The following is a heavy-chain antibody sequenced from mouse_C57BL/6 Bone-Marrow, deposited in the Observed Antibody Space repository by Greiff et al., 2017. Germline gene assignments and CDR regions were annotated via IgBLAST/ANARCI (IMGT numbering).Heavy chain of an antibody. CDR1: GYTFTDYN. CDR3: ATYSSYWYFDV. V-gene: IGHV1-22*01. CDR2: INPNNGGT. Sequence: EVKLQESGPELVKPGASVKMSCKASGYTFTDYNMHWVKQSHGKSLEWIGYINPNNGGTSYNQKFKGKATLTVNKSSSTAYMELRSLTSEDSAVYYCATYSSYWYFDVWGTGTTVTVSS. D-gene: IGHD2-5*01. J-gene: IGHJ1*03.